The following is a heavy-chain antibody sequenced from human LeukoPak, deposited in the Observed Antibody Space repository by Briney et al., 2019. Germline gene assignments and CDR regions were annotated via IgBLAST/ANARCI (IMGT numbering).Heavy chain of an antibody. D-gene: IGHD2-15*01. CDR2: ISWNSGSI. J-gene: IGHJ4*02. V-gene: IGHV3-9*01. CDR1: GFTFDDYA. CDR3: AKGGVVVAATLDY. Sequence: GGSLRLSCAASGFTFDDYAMHWVRQAPGKGPEWVSGISWNSGSIGYADSVKGRFTISRDNAKNSLYLQMNSLRAEDTALYYCAKGGVVVAATLDYWGQGTLVTVSS.